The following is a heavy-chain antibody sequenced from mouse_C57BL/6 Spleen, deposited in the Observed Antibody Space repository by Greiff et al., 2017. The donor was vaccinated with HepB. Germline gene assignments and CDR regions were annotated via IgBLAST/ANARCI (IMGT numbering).Heavy chain of an antibody. Sequence: QVQLQQPGAELVRPGSSVKLSCKASGYTFTSYWMHWVKQRPIQGLEWIGNIDPSDSETHYNQKFKDKATLTVDKSSSTAYMQLSSLTSEDSAVYYCTRSDYYGSSHWYFDVWGTGTTVTVSS. J-gene: IGHJ1*03. D-gene: IGHD1-1*01. V-gene: IGHV1-52*01. CDR3: TRSDYYGSSHWYFDV. CDR2: IDPSDSET. CDR1: GYTFTSYW.